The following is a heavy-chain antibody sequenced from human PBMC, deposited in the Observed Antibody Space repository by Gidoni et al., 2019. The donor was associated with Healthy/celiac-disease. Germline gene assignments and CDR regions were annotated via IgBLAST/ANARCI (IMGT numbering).Heavy chain of an antibody. D-gene: IGHD3-22*01. CDR3: AHRGNMIVSRWFDP. Sequence: QITLQESGPTLVKPTQTLTLTCTFSGFSLSTSGVGVGWIRQPPGKALEWLALIYWNDDKRYSPSLKSRLTITKDTSKNQVVLTMTNMDPVDTATYYCAHRGNMIVSRWFDPWGQGTLVTVSS. J-gene: IGHJ5*02. CDR2: IYWNDDK. CDR1: GFSLSTSGVG. V-gene: IGHV2-5*01.